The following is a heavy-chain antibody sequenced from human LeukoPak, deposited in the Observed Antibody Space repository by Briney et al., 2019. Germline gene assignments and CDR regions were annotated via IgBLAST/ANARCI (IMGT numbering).Heavy chain of an antibody. CDR1: GCTFSSYA. CDR2: ISYDGSNK. Sequence: GGSLRLSCAASGCTFSSYAMHWVRQAPGKGLEGVAVISYDGSNKYYADSVKGRFTISRDNSKNTLYLQMNSLRAEDTAVYYCAREGGVAVAGRRGYYFDYWGQGTLVTVSS. V-gene: IGHV3-30-3*01. J-gene: IGHJ4*02. D-gene: IGHD6-19*01. CDR3: AREGGVAVAGRRGYYFDY.